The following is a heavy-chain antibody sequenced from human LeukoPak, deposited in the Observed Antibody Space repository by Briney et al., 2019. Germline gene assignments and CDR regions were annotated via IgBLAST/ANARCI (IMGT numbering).Heavy chain of an antibody. CDR3: AKERVLWFGELSFDY. CDR1: GGTFSSYA. D-gene: IGHD3-10*01. CDR2: IIPILGIA. J-gene: IGHJ4*02. Sequence: SVKVSCKASGGTFSSYAISWVRQAPGQGLEWMGRIIPILGIANYAQKFQGRVTITADKSTSTAYMELSSLRSEDTAVYYCAKERVLWFGELSFDYWGQGTLVTVSS. V-gene: IGHV1-69*04.